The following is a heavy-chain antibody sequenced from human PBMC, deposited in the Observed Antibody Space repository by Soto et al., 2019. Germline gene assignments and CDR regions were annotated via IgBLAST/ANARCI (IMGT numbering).Heavy chain of an antibody. V-gene: IGHV4-59*01. CDR1: GGSISSYY. CDR2: IYYSGST. D-gene: IGHD2-15*01. J-gene: IGHJ4*02. Sequence: SETLSLTCTVSGGSISSYYWSWIRQPPGKGLEWIGYIYYSGSTNYNPSLKSRVTISVDTSKNQFSLKLSSVTAADTAVYYCARVKYCSGGSCYSEYFDYWGQGTLVTVSS. CDR3: ARVKYCSGGSCYSEYFDY.